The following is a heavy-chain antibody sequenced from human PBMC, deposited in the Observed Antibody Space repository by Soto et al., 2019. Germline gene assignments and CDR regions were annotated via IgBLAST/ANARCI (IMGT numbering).Heavy chain of an antibody. D-gene: IGHD1-26*01. V-gene: IGHV4-4*07. CDR3: ARGDSGSSDHFDS. CDR1: GGSISGFY. J-gene: IGHJ4*02. CDR2: IDSSGSY. Sequence: QVQLQESGPGLVKPSETLSLTCTVSGGSISGFYWSWIRQTAGTGLEWIGRIDSSGSYSYNPSLKSRAFMSVDTSKNLFSLKLTSVTAADTAVYYCARGDSGSSDHFDSWGQGTLVTVSS.